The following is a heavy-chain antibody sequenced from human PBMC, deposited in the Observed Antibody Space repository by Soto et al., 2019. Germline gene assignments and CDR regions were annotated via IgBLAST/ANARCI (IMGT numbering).Heavy chain of an antibody. CDR3: AREGLRGYCISTSCPPDY. J-gene: IGHJ4*02. V-gene: IGHV4-30-4*01. CDR2: IYYSGST. Sequence: PSETLSLTCTVSGGSISSGDYYWSWIRQPPGKGLEWIGYIYYSGSTYYNPSIKSRVTISVDTSKNQFSLKLSSVTAADTAVYYCAREGLRGYCISTSCPPDYWGQGTLVTVSS. D-gene: IGHD2-2*01. CDR1: GGSISSGDYY.